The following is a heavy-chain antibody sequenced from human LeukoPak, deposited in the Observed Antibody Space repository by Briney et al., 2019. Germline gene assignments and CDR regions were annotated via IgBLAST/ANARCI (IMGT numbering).Heavy chain of an antibody. CDR1: GFIFGTYG. V-gene: IGHV3-33*01. Sequence: PGTSLRLSCEASGFIFGTYGMYWVRQAPGKGLEWVALIWYDGSNKYYADSVKGRFTISRDNSKNTLYLQMNSLRAEDTALYYCVRGSGWAYYFDYWGQGTLVTVSS. CDR3: VRGSGWAYYFDY. D-gene: IGHD6-19*01. J-gene: IGHJ4*02. CDR2: IWYDGSNK.